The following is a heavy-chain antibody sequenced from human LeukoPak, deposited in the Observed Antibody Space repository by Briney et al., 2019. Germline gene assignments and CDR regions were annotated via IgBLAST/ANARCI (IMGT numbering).Heavy chain of an antibody. CDR1: GFTFSSYA. J-gene: IGHJ4*02. Sequence: GGSLRLSCAASGFTFSSYAMTWVRQAPGKGLEWVSAISGSGGSTYYADSVKGRFTISRDNSKNTLYLQMNSLRAEDTAVYYCANDAAHSSGYLYYFDYWGRGTLVTVSS. CDR2: ISGSGGST. V-gene: IGHV3-23*01. CDR3: ANDAAHSSGYLYYFDY. D-gene: IGHD3-22*01.